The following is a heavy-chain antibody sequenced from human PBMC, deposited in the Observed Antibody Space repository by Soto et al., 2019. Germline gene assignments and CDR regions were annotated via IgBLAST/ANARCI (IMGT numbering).Heavy chain of an antibody. D-gene: IGHD2-15*01. V-gene: IGHV4-31*03. J-gene: IGHJ6*02. Sequence: ASETLSLTCTVSGGSISSGGYYWSWIRQHPGKGLEWIGYIYYSGSTYYNPSLKSRVTISVDTSKNQFSLKLSSVTAADTAVYYCAVGGLSGGSPLPYYGMGVWGQGTTVTVSS. CDR2: IYYSGST. CDR3: AVGGLSGGSPLPYYGMGV. CDR1: GGSISSGGYY.